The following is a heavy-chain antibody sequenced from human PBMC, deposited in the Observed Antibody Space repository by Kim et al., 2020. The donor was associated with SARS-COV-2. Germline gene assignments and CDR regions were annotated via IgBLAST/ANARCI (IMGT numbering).Heavy chain of an antibody. Sequence: GGSLRLSCAASGFTFSDYYMSWIRQAPGKGLEWVSYISSSGSTIYYADSVKGRFTISRDNAKNSLYLQMNSLRAEDTAVYYCARDKIAMYRLFHYYYGMDVWGQGTTVTVSS. D-gene: IGHD2-21*01. CDR1: GFTFSDYY. V-gene: IGHV3-11*01. CDR3: ARDKIAMYRLFHYYYGMDV. J-gene: IGHJ6*02. CDR2: ISSSGSTI.